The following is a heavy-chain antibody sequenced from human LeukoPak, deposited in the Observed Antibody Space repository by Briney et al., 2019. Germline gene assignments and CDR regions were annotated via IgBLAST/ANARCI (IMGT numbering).Heavy chain of an antibody. V-gene: IGHV5-51*01. CDR2: IYPADSDT. CDR3: ARVLAGANYFDY. J-gene: IGHJ4*02. Sequence: GESLKISCKASGYTFTSYWIGWGRQMPGKGLEWMGFIYPADSDTRYSPPFQGQVTISADKSISTAYLQWSSLKASDTAMYYCARVLAGANYFDYWGQGTLVTVSS. CDR1: GYTFTSYW.